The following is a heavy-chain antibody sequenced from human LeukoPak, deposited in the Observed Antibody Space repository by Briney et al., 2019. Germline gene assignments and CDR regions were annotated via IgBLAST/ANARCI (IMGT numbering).Heavy chain of an antibody. CDR2: IFYSGST. D-gene: IGHD1-26*01. Sequence: SETLSLTCTLSGGSISSSSYYWGWIRQPPGKGLEWIGSIFYSGSTYYNPSLKSRVTISVDTSKNQFSLKLSSVTAADTAVYFCATGVVGTTYYFDNWGQGTLVTVSS. J-gene: IGHJ4*02. V-gene: IGHV4-39*01. CDR1: GGSISSSSYY. CDR3: ATGVVGTTYYFDN.